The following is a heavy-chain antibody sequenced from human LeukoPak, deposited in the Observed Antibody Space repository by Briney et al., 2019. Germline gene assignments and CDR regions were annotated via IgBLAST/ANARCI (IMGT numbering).Heavy chain of an antibody. V-gene: IGHV1-69*01. D-gene: IGHD6-13*01. Sequence: GSSVKVSCKASGGTFSSYAISWVRQAPGQGLEWMEGIIPIFGTANYAQKFQGRVTITADESTSTAYMDLSRLRSEDTAVYYCARDESIAAAGFDYCGQGTLVTVSS. CDR1: GGTFSSYA. CDR3: ARDESIAAAGFDY. J-gene: IGHJ4*02. CDR2: IIPIFGTA.